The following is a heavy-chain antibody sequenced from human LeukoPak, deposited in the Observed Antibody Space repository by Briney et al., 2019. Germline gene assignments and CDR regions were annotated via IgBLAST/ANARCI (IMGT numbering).Heavy chain of an antibody. Sequence: SETLSLTCIISGGSISSTTYYWGWIRQPPGKGLEWIGTLYYSGKTYYNPSLKSRVTISIDTSKNQFSLKLSSVTAADTAVYYCARRQQLVRAVSILYYYYYYYMDVWGKGTTVTISS. V-gene: IGHV4-39*07. J-gene: IGHJ6*03. CDR1: GGSISSTTYY. CDR2: LYYSGKT. CDR3: ARRQQLVRAVSILYYYYYYYMDV. D-gene: IGHD6-13*01.